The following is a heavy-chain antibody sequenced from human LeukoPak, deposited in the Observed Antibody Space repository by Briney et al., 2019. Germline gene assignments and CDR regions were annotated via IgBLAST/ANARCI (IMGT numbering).Heavy chain of an antibody. D-gene: IGHD3-16*01. J-gene: IGHJ3*02. V-gene: IGHV5-51*01. CDR2: IYTGDSDT. CDR3: ARLGGGSVTSRAFDI. CDR1: GYSFTSYW. Sequence: HGESLKISCKGSGYSFTSYWIGWVRQVPGKGLEWMGIIYTGDSDTRYSPSFQGQVIISADKSISTAYLQWSSLKASDTAMYYCARLGGGSVTSRAFDIWGQGTMVTVSS.